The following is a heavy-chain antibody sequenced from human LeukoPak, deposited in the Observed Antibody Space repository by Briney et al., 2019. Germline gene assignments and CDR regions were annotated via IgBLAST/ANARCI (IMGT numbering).Heavy chain of an antibody. V-gene: IGHV4-59*01. CDR1: GVSISSYY. D-gene: IGHD6-6*01. J-gene: IGHJ5*02. Sequence: SETLSLTCTVSGVSISSYYWSWIRQPPGKGLEWIGYIYYSGSTNYNPALKSRGTISVDTSDNQFSLKLSSMTSADKAVYYCARVRYCSSSWFDPWGQGTLVTVSS. CDR3: ARVRYCSSSWFDP. CDR2: IYYSGST.